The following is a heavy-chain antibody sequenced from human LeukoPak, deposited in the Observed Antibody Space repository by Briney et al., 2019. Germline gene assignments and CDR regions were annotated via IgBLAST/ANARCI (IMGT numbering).Heavy chain of an antibody. CDR2: IYTGGRT. CDR3: ARDPYYYMDV. Sequence: GGSLRLSCAASGFNVSSNYMNWVRQAPGKGLEWVSVIYTGGRTYYADSVKGRFTISRDNSKNTLYLQMNSLRAEDTAVYYCARDPYYYMDVWGKGTTVTISS. J-gene: IGHJ6*03. CDR1: GFNVSSNY. V-gene: IGHV3-53*01.